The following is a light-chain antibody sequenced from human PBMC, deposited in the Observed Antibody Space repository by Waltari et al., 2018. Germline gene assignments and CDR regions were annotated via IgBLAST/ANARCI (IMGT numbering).Light chain of an antibody. CDR2: GAS. Sequence: EIVLTQSPGTLSLSPGDGATLSCRASPIAYARYLAWYQQRPGPAPRLVIYGASTRAPGIPDRFSGSASGTEFTLTISKLEPEDFAVYYCEQYGDSPRTFGQGTRLEIK. J-gene: IGKJ5*01. CDR1: PIAYARY. CDR3: EQYGDSPRT. V-gene: IGKV3-20*01.